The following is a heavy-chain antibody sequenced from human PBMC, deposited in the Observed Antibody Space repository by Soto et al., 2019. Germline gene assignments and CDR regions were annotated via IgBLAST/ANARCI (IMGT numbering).Heavy chain of an antibody. CDR2: IRQDGGDK. CDR1: GFTFSSYW. CDR3: ARGGANHAFDI. V-gene: IGHV3-7*01. Sequence: TGGSLRLSCAASGFTFSSYWMAWARQAPGKGLEWVANIRQDGGDKYFVDSVKGRFTISRDNAKNTLYLQMNSLRAEDTAVYYCARGGANHAFDIWGQGTMVTVSS. J-gene: IGHJ3*02.